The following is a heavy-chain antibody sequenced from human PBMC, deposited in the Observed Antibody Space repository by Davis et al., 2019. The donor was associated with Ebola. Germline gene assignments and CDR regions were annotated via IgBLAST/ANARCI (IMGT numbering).Heavy chain of an antibody. CDR1: GYTFTSYY. D-gene: IGHD4-17*01. V-gene: IGHV1-46*01. CDR3: ARERIVEAVTFLNYYYYYGMDV. Sequence: ASVKVSCKASGYTFTSYYMHWVRQAPGQGLEWMGIINPSGGSTSYAQKFQGRVTMTRDTSTSTVYMELSSLRSEDTAVYYCARERIVEAVTFLNYYYYYGMDVWGQGTTVTVSS. CDR2: INPSGGST. J-gene: IGHJ6*02.